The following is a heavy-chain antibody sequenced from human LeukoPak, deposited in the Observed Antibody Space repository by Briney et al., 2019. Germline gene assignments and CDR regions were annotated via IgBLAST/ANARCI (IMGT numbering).Heavy chain of an antibody. CDR3: ARTSGSYLKWFDP. D-gene: IGHD3-10*01. Sequence: SETLSLTCTVSGGSLSSSSYYWGWIRQPPGKGLEWIGSIYYSGRTYYNPSLKSRVTISVDTSKNQFSLKLSSVTATDTAVYYCARTSGSYLKWFDPWGQGTLVTVSS. CDR1: GGSLSSSSYY. CDR2: IYYSGRT. J-gene: IGHJ5*02. V-gene: IGHV4-39*01.